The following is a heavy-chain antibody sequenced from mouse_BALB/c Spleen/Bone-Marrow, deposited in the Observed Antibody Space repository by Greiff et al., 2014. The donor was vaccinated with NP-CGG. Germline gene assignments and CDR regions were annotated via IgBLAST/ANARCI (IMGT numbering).Heavy chain of an antibody. CDR3: ARDKGRVFFDY. CDR2: IRSKANGYTT. J-gene: IGHJ2*01. V-gene: IGHV7-3*02. CDR1: GFTFTDYY. Sequence: DVKLVESGGGLVQPGGSLRLSCATSGFTFTDYYMNWVRQPPGKALEWLGFIRSKANGYTTEYSASVKSRFTISRDNSQNILYLQRNTLRADDSATYYCARDKGRVFFDYWGQGTTLTVSS.